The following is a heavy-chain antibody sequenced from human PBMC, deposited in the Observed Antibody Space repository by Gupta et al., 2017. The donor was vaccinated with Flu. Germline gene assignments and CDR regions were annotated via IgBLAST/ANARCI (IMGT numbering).Heavy chain of an antibody. Sequence: KGLEWVAVIWYDGSNKYYADSVKGRFTISRDNSKNTLYLQMNSLRAEDTAVYYCTRDARYCSSTSCYYLIDYWGQGTLVTVSS. J-gene: IGHJ4*02. CDR3: TRDARYCSSTSCYYLIDY. V-gene: IGHV3-33*01. CDR2: IWYDGSNK. D-gene: IGHD2-2*01.